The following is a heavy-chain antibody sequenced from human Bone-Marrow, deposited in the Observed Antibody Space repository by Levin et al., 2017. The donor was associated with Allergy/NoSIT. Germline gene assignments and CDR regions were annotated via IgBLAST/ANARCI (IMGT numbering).Heavy chain of an antibody. V-gene: IGHV1-69*13. CDR3: ARGDWRSPSFFDY. Sequence: SVKVSCKTSGGTFSNNSISWVRQAPGQGLEWVGGIVPIFNIANQAEKFQGRVTITADESTSTAYMEVHSLRPEDTAVYFCARGDWRSPSFFDYWGQGTLVTVSA. CDR2: IVPIFNIA. D-gene: IGHD1-1*01. J-gene: IGHJ4*02. CDR1: GGTFSNNS.